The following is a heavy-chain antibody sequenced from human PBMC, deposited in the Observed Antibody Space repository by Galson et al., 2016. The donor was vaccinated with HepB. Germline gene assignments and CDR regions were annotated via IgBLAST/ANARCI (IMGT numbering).Heavy chain of an antibody. Sequence: SLRLSCAASGFTFSSYALHWVRQAPGKGLEWVAVISYDGSNKYYADSVKGRFTISRDKSKNTLYLQMNSLRAEDTAVYYCARSMTHGYNFDHWGQGTLVTVSS. CDR3: ARSMTHGYNFDH. J-gene: IGHJ4*02. D-gene: IGHD5-24*01. CDR2: ISYDGSNK. V-gene: IGHV3-30*04. CDR1: GFTFSSYA.